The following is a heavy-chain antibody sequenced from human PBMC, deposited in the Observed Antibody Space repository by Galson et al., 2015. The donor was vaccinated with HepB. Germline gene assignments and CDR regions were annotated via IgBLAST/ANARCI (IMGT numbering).Heavy chain of an antibody. J-gene: IGHJ6*02. D-gene: IGHD2-15*01. V-gene: IGHV4-34*01. Sequence: SETLSLTCAVYGGSFSGYYWSWIRQPPGKGLEWIGEINHSGSTNYNPSLKSRVTISVDTSKNQFSLKLSSVTAADTAVYYCARGPHSFRYCSGGSCSTHYYYYYGMDVWGQGTTVTVSS. CDR2: INHSGST. CDR1: GGSFSGYY. CDR3: ARGPHSFRYCSGGSCSTHYYYYYGMDV.